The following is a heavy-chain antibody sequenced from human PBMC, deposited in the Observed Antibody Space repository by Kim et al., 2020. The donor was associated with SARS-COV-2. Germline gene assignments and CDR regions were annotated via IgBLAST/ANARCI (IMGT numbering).Heavy chain of an antibody. CDR1: GFTFSSYG. Sequence: GGSLRLSCAASGFTFSSYGMHWVRQAPGKGLEWVAVISYDGSNRYYADSVKGRFTISRDNSKNTLYLQMNSLRAEDTAVYYCAKGGDSSGWYDKETYYY. V-gene: IGHV3-30*18. D-gene: IGHD6-13*01. J-gene: IGHJ6*01. CDR3: AKGGDSSGWYDKETYYY. CDR2: ISYDGSNR.